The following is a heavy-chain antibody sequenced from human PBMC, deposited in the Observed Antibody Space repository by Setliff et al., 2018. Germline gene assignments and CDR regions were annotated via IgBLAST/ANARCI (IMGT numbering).Heavy chain of an antibody. Sequence: SETLSLTCTVSGGSISSSSYYWGWIRQPPGKGLEWIGSIHYSGSTYYNPSLKSRVTISVDTSKNQFSLKLSSVTAADTAVYYCARDTYNGSYWINWFDPWGQGTLVTVSS. CDR3: ARDTYNGSYWINWFDP. V-gene: IGHV4-39*07. D-gene: IGHD1-26*01. CDR2: IHYSGST. CDR1: GGSISSSSYY. J-gene: IGHJ5*02.